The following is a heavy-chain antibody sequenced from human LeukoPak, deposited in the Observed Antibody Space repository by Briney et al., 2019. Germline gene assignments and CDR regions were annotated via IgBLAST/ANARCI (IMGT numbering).Heavy chain of an antibody. D-gene: IGHD4-17*01. J-gene: IGHJ4*02. CDR1: GYTFTSFG. V-gene: IGHV1-18*01. Sequence: ASVKVSCKASGYTFTSFGISWVRQAPGQGLELMGWISAYNGNTNYAQELQDRVTMTTDTSTNTAYMELRSLRYDDTAIYYCAGAVTVTTGPLGYWGQGTLVTVSS. CDR3: AGAVTVTTGPLGY. CDR2: ISAYNGNT.